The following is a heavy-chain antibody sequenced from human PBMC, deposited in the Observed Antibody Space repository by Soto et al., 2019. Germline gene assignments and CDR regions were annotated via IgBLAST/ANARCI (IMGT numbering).Heavy chain of an antibody. Sequence: GGSLRLSCVASGFSFSNYNMTWVRQAPGKGLEWIAYISTSGNTIYYADSVKGRFTISRDTVKNSLFLQMNSLRAEDTAVYYCARELITAYYFDSWGQGTLVTVSS. D-gene: IGHD3-22*01. CDR2: ISTSGNTI. J-gene: IGHJ4*02. V-gene: IGHV3-48*04. CDR1: GFSFSNYN. CDR3: ARELITAYYFDS.